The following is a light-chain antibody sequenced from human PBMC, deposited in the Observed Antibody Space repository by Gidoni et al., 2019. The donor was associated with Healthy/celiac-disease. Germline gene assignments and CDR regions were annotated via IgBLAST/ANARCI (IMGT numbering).Light chain of an antibody. CDR1: QSVSSSY. CDR3: QQYGSSPIT. V-gene: IGKV3-20*01. CDR2: GAS. J-gene: IGKJ4*01. Sequence: IVLTPSPRTLSFSPGESATLSCRASQSVSSSYLAWYQQKPGQAPRLLIYGASSRATGIPDRFSGSGSGTDFTLTISRLEPEDFAVYYCQQYGSSPITFGGGTKVEIK.